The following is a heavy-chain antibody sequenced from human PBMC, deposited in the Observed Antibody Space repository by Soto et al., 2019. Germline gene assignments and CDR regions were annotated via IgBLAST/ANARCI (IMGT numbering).Heavy chain of an antibody. CDR1: GYTFTSYY. J-gene: IGHJ5*02. CDR2: INPSGGST. CDR3: ARLQSPTTATLMAGGFDP. V-gene: IGHV1-46*01. D-gene: IGHD4-17*01. Sequence: ASVKVSCKASGYTFTSYYMHWVRQAPGQGLEWMGIINPSGGSTSYAQKFQGRVTMTRDTSTSTVYMELSSLRSEDTAVYYCARLQSPTTATLMAGGFDPWGQGTLVTVSS.